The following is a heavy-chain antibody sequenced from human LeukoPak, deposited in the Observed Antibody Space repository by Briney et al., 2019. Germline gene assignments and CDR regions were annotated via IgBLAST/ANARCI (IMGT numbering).Heavy chain of an antibody. V-gene: IGHV3-21*01. CDR1: GFTFSSYS. D-gene: IGHD3-3*01. Sequence: KSGGSLRLSCAASGFTFSSYSMNWVRQAPGKGLEWVSSISSSSSYIYYADSVKGRCTISRDNAKNSLYLQMNSLRAEDTAVYYCARVSPVDYDFWSGYPRYYYYMDVWGKGTTVTVSS. CDR3: ARVSPVDYDFWSGYPRYYYYMDV. J-gene: IGHJ6*03. CDR2: ISSSSSYI.